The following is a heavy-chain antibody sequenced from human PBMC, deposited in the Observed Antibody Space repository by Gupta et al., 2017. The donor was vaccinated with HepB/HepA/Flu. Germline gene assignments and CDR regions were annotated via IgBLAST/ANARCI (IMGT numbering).Heavy chain of an antibody. CDR1: GFTFSSYG. D-gene: IGHD6-13*01. J-gene: IGHJ4*02. V-gene: IGHV3-30*18. CDR3: AKIVGSGYSSSWHDY. Sequence: QVQLVESGGGVVQPGRSLRLSCAASGFTFSSYGMHWVRQAPGKGLEGVAVISYDGSNKYYEDSGKGRFTISRENSKNTLDLQMKRLRAEDTAVYYCAKIVGSGYSSSWHDYGGQGTLVTVSS. CDR2: ISYDGSNK.